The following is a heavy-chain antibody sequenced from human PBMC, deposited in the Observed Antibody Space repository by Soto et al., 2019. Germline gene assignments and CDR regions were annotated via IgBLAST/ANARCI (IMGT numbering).Heavy chain of an antibody. CDR3: ARGPFFARYQPFDA. Sequence: SETLSLTCTVSGGSMNNYLWSWIRQTPGDGLEWIGYIHVTGNTYHNPSLKSPVTISIDASKTQFFLTLTSVTAADKAVYYCARGPFFARYQPFDAWGRGILVTVSS. CDR2: IHVTGNT. D-gene: IGHD1-20*01. J-gene: IGHJ4*02. CDR1: GGSMNNYL. V-gene: IGHV4-59*01.